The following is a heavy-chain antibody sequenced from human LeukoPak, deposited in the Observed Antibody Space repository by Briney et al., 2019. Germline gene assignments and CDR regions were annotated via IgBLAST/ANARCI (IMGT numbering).Heavy chain of an antibody. CDR2: IYYSGST. Sequence: TSETLSLTCTVSGGSISSYYWNWIRQPAGKGLEWIGSIYYSGSTYYNPSLKSRVTISVDTSKNQFSLKLSSVTAADTAVYYCARRGSGWYYFDYWGQGTLVTVSS. J-gene: IGHJ4*02. CDR3: ARRGSGWYYFDY. CDR1: GGSISSYY. V-gene: IGHV4-59*05. D-gene: IGHD6-19*01.